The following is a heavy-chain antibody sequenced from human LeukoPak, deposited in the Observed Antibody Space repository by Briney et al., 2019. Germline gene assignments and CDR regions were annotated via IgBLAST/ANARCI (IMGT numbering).Heavy chain of an antibody. CDR3: AREYATAGTGSNYFDY. CDR2: IYYSGST. J-gene: IGHJ4*02. CDR1: GGSISRNY. Sequence: SGTLSLTCTVSGGSISRNYWSWVRQPPGKGLEWIGYIYYSGSTNYNPSLKSRVTISGDTSKNQFSLKLSSVTAADTAVYYCAREYATAGTGSNYFDYWGQGTLVTVSS. D-gene: IGHD6-13*01. V-gene: IGHV4-59*01.